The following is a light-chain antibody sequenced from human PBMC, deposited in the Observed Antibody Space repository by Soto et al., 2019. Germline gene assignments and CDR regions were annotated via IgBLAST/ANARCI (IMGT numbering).Light chain of an antibody. J-gene: IGKJ1*01. CDR1: QSVSGN. CDR3: QQYGRSPWA. V-gene: IGKV3-20*01. Sequence: EIVLTQSPGTLSLSPGEEATLSCRASQSVSGNSAWYQQRPGQVPRLLLYRASARAAGIPDRFSGSGSETDYTLTISSLAPEDFAVYYCQQYGRSPWAFGHGTQVEI. CDR2: RAS.